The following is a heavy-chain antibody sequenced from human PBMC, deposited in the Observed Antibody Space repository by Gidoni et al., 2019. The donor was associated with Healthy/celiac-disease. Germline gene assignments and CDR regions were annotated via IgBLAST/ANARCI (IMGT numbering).Heavy chain of an antibody. D-gene: IGHD3-22*01. Sequence: EVQLVESGGGLVQPGGSLRLSCAASGFTFSSYWMSWVRQAPGKGLEWVANIKQDGSEKYYVDSVKGRFTISRDNAKNSLYLQMNSLRAEDTAVYYCARDSPYYYDSRGEDGMDVWGQGTTVTVSS. J-gene: IGHJ6*02. CDR1: GFTFSSYW. CDR3: ARDSPYYYDSRGEDGMDV. CDR2: IKQDGSEK. V-gene: IGHV3-7*04.